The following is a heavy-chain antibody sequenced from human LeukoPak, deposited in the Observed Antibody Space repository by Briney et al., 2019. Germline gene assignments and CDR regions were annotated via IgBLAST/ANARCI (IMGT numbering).Heavy chain of an antibody. Sequence: ASVKLSCKASGYTFTSYGISWVRQAPGQGLEWGGGISAYNGNTNYAQKHQGRVTMTTDTSTSTAYIELRSRRSVDTAVYYCAFGFDNWGQGTLVTVSS. D-gene: IGHD3-16*01. CDR2: ISAYNGNT. CDR3: AFGFDN. J-gene: IGHJ4*02. CDR1: GYTFTSYG. V-gene: IGHV1-18*04.